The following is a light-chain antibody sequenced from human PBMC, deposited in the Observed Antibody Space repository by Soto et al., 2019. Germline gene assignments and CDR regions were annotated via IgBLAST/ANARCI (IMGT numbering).Light chain of an antibody. Sequence: EMVLTHSPGTLTLSPGERATLSCRASQSVTSNYLAWYQLKPGQAPRLLIYAASSRATGIPDRFSGSGSGTDFALTISRLDPEDFAVYFCQQYGSSPRTFGQGTKVDIK. J-gene: IGKJ1*01. CDR2: AAS. CDR1: QSVTSNY. CDR3: QQYGSSPRT. V-gene: IGKV3-20*01.